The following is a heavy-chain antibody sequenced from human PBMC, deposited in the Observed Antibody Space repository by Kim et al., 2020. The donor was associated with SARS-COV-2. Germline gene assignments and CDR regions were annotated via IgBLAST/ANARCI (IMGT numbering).Heavy chain of an antibody. V-gene: IGHV1-69*13. CDR1: GGTFSSYA. CDR2: IIPIFGTA. Sequence: SVKVSCKASGGTFSSYAISWVRQAPGQGLEWMGGIIPIFGTANYAQKFQGRVTITADESTSTAYMELSSLRSEDTAVYYCARGGTPYDYTPDVWGQGTTVTVSS. J-gene: IGHJ6*02. D-gene: IGHD5-12*01. CDR3: ARGGTPYDYTPDV.